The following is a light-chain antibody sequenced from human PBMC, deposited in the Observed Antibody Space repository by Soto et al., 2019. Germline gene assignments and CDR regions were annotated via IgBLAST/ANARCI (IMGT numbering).Light chain of an antibody. V-gene: IGLV2-11*01. CDR3: YSYAGNSYV. J-gene: IGLJ1*01. Sequence: HSALTKPRSVTGLPGQSVAISCTRTSSDVGGYNYVSWYQQLPGKAPKLMIYDVARRPSGVPDRFSGSKSGNTASLTISGLQAEDEADYYCYSYAGNSYVFGTGTKVTVL. CDR1: SSDVGGYNY. CDR2: DVA.